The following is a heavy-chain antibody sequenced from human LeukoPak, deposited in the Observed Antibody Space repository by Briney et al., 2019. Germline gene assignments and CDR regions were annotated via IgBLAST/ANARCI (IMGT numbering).Heavy chain of an antibody. CDR3: ARATRGNFMDY. V-gene: IGHV3-20*04. D-gene: IGHD1-7*01. Sequence: GGSLRLSCAASGFTFDDYGMSWVRQAPGKGLEWVSGINWNGGGTGYADSVKGRFTISRDNAKNSLYLQMNSLRAEDTALYYCARATRGNFMDYWGQGTLVTVSS. CDR2: INWNGGGT. CDR1: GFTFDDYG. J-gene: IGHJ4*02.